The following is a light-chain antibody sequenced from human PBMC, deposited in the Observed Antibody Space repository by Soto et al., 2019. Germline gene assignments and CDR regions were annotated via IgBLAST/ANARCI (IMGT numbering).Light chain of an antibody. V-gene: IGLV2-14*01. CDR3: SSYTSSSTYV. J-gene: IGLJ1*01. CDR1: SSDVGGYNY. Sequence: QCALTNPASGSGAPVQAITISCTGTSSDVGGYNYVSWYQQHPGKAPKLMIYDVSNRPSGVSNRFSGSKSGNTASLTISGLQAEDEADYYCSSYTSSSTYVFGTGTKVTVL. CDR2: DVS.